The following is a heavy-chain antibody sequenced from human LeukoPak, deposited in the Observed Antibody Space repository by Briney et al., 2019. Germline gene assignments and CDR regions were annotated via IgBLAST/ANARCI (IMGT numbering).Heavy chain of an antibody. Sequence: SETLSLTCTVSGGSISSSSYYWGWIRQPPGKGLEWTGSIFYSGSTYYNPSLKSRVTISVDPSKNQFSLKLSSVTASDTAVYYCARLGYCDSSSCYLHYHYYMDVWGKGTTVTVSS. CDR3: ARLGYCDSSSCYLHYHYYMDV. V-gene: IGHV4-39*01. CDR1: GGSISSSSYY. D-gene: IGHD2-2*01. CDR2: IFYSGST. J-gene: IGHJ6*03.